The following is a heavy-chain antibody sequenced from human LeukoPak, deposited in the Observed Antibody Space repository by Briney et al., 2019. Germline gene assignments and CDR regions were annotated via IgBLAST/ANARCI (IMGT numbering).Heavy chain of an antibody. V-gene: IGHV3-21*01. Sequence: PGGSLRLSCAASGFTFSSYSMNWVRQAPGKGLEWVSSISSSSSYIYYADSVKGRFTISRDNAKNSLYLQMNSLRAEDTAVYYCAREAGYYGPRLDYWGQGTLVTVSS. J-gene: IGHJ4*02. CDR1: GFTFSSYS. CDR3: AREAGYYGPRLDY. D-gene: IGHD3-10*01. CDR2: ISSSSSYI.